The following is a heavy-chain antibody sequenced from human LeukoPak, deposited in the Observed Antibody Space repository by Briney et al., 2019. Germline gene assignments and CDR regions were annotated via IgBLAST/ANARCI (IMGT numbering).Heavy chain of an antibody. CDR3: ARRIAAPTYFDY. CDR2: IYYSGST. V-gene: IGHV4-59*01. CDR1: GGSISSYY. J-gene: IGHJ4*02. Sequence: SETLSLTCTVSGGSISSYYWSWLRQPPGKGLEWIGYIYYSGSTNYNPSLKSRVTISVDTSKNQFSLKLTSVTAADSAVYYCARRIAAPTYFDYWGQGTLVTVSS. D-gene: IGHD6-13*01.